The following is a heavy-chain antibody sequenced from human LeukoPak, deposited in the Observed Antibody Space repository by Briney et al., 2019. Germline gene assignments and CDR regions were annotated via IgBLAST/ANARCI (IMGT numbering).Heavy chain of an antibody. CDR1: GYSFTSYW. Sequence: GESLKISCKGSGYSFTSYWISWVRQMPGKGLEWMGIIYPGDSDTRYSPSFQGQVTISAGKSISTAYLQWSSLKASDTAMYYCARLSDYDSSGYYWDYWGQGTLVTVSS. J-gene: IGHJ4*02. CDR2: IYPGDSDT. V-gene: IGHV5-51*01. CDR3: ARLSDYDSSGYYWDY. D-gene: IGHD3-22*01.